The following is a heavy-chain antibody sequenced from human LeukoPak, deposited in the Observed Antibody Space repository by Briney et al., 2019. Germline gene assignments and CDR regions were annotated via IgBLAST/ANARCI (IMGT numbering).Heavy chain of an antibody. CDR3: ARGRSYGV. Sequence: PSETLSLTCAVYGGSFSGYYWSWIRQPPGKGLERIGEINHSGSTNYNPSLKSRVTISVDTSKNQFSLKLSSVTAADTAVYYCARGRSYGVWGQGTLVTVSS. CDR2: INHSGST. V-gene: IGHV4-34*01. J-gene: IGHJ4*02. CDR1: GGSFSGYY. D-gene: IGHD5-18*01.